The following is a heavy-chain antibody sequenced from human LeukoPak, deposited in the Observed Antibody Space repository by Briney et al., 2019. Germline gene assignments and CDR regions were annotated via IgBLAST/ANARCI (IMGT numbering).Heavy chain of an antibody. CDR2: IYPGDSDT. CDR1: GYGFSRHW. V-gene: IGHV5-51*01. J-gene: IGHJ5*02. CDR3: ARSAEPMPTFDP. D-gene: IGHD1-14*01. Sequence: GESLNISCKGAGYGFSRHWVGWGRHMPGKGLEWMGIIYPGDSDTRYGPSFQGQVTISADKSISTAYLQWSSLKASDTAMYYCARSAEPMPTFDPWGQGTLVTVSS.